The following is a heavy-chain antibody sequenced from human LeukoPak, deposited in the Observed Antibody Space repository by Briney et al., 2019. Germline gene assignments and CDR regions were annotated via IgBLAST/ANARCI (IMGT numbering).Heavy chain of an antibody. V-gene: IGHV3-23*01. CDR3: AKDFEDYDFWSGYFLPNEYYYYGMDV. D-gene: IGHD3-3*01. Sequence: GGSLRLSCAASGFTFSSYAMSWVRQAPGKGLEWVSAISGSGGSTYYADSVKGRFTISRDNSKNTLYLQMNSLRAEDTAVHYCAKDFEDYDFWSGYFLPNEYYYYGMDVWGQGTTVTVSS. CDR2: ISGSGGST. CDR1: GFTFSSYA. J-gene: IGHJ6*02.